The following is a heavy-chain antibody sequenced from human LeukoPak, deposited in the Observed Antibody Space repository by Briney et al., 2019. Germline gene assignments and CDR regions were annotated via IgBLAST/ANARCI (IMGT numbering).Heavy chain of an antibody. CDR2: INPNSGGT. D-gene: IGHD3-3*01. J-gene: IGHJ4*02. CDR1: GYTFTSYA. Sequence: ASVKVSCKASGYTFTSYAMHWVRQAPGQGLEWMGWINPNSGGTNYAQKFQGRVTMTRDTSISTAYMELSRLRSDDTAVYYCARDVLFGVVFGPPSESGFDYWGQGTLVTVSS. V-gene: IGHV1-2*02. CDR3: ARDVLFGVVFGPPSESGFDY.